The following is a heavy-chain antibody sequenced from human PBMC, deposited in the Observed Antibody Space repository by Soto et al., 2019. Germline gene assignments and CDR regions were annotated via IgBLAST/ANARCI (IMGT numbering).Heavy chain of an antibody. J-gene: IGHJ5*01. Sequence: PGDSLTITCKGSGYSFTSYWISWVRQMPGKGLEWMGRIDPSDSYTNYSPSLQGHVTISADKSISTAYLQWSSLKASDTALYYCARHPLIAAGNRFDSRGKGTRVAVSS. CDR3: ARHPLIAAGNRFDS. CDR1: GYSFTSYW. CDR2: IDPSDSYT. D-gene: IGHD6-13*01. V-gene: IGHV5-10-1*01.